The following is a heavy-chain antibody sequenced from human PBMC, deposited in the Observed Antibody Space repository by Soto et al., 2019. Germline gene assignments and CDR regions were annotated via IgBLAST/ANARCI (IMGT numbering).Heavy chain of an antibody. Sequence: GGSLRLSCAASGFTFSSYAMHWVRQAPGKGLEWVAVISYDGSNKYYADSVKGRFTISRDNSKNTLYLQMNSLRAEDTAVYYCARTPLHYYDSSGYLYYFDYWGQGTLVTVSS. D-gene: IGHD3-22*01. CDR3: ARTPLHYYDSSGYLYYFDY. CDR2: ISYDGSNK. V-gene: IGHV3-30-3*01. J-gene: IGHJ4*02. CDR1: GFTFSSYA.